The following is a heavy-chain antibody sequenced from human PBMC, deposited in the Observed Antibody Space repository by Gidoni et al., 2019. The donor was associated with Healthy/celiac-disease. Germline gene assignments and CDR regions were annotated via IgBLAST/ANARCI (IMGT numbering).Heavy chain of an antibody. V-gene: IGHV3-11*01. D-gene: IGHD3-16*02. Sequence: QVQLVESGGGLVKPGWSLSLSWAASGFTFRAYYMRWIRQAPGKGLEWFSYISSSSSTIYYADSVKGRFTISRDNAKNSLYLQMNSLRAEDTAVYYCARCLWITFGGVIEHYYYMDVWGKGTTVTVSS. CDR3: ARCLWITFGGVIEHYYYMDV. CDR1: GFTFRAYY. CDR2: ISSSSSTI. J-gene: IGHJ6*03.